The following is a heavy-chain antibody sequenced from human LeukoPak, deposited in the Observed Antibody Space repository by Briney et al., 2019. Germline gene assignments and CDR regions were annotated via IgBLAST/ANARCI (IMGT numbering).Heavy chain of an antibody. CDR1: GFTFSSYA. CDR3: ARGTRESYYDFWSGYSGAGDFDY. Sequence: GRSLRLSCAASGFTFSSYAMHWVRQAPGKGLEWVAVISYDGSNKYYADSVKGRFTISRDNSKNTLYLQMNSLRAEDTAVYYCARGTRESYYDFWSGYSGAGDFDYWGQGTLVTVSS. J-gene: IGHJ4*02. D-gene: IGHD3-3*01. CDR2: ISYDGSNK. V-gene: IGHV3-30-3*01.